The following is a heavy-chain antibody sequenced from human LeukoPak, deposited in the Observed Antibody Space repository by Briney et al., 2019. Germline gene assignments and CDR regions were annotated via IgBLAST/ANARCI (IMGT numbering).Heavy chain of an antibody. CDR1: GGSINSANYY. V-gene: IGHV4-39*01. J-gene: IGHJ6*03. CDR2: IYYSETT. CDR3: ARQRADYYYYYVDV. Sequence: SETLSLTCTVSGGSINSANYYWGWLRQPPGKGLEWIGSIYYSETTYDNPSLKSRVTISIETSTNQFSLKLISVTATDTAAYFCARQRADYYYYYVDVWGKGTTVAVS.